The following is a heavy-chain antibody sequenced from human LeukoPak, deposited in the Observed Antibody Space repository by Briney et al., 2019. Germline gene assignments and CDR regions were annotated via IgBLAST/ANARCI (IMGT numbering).Heavy chain of an antibody. CDR3: ARDSEGSGYSVRRTEIDY. CDR2: ISSSSSYI. D-gene: IGHD3-3*01. CDR1: GFTFSSYS. V-gene: IGHV3-21*01. J-gene: IGHJ4*02. Sequence: GGSLRLSCAASGFTFSSYSMNWVRQAPGKGPEWVSSISSSSSYIYYADSVKGRFTISRDNAKNSLYLQMNSLRAEDTAVYYCARDSEGSGYSVRRTEIDYWGQGTLVTVSS.